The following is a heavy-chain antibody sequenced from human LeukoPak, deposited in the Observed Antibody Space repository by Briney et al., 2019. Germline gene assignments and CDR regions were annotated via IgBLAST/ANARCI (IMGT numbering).Heavy chain of an antibody. CDR2: ISYSGSA. CDR1: GGSISSYY. CDR3: ARATGYYFDY. J-gene: IGHJ4*02. D-gene: IGHD1-14*01. Sequence: SETLPLTCTVSGGSISSYYWSWIRQPPGKGLEWIAYISYSGSADYNPSLKSRVTISVDTSKNQFSLKLSSVTAADTAVYYCARATGYYFDYWGQGTLVTVSS. V-gene: IGHV4-59*01.